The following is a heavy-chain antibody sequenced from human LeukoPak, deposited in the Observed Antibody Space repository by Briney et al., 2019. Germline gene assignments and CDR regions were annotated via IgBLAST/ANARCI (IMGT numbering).Heavy chain of an antibody. CDR2: FDPEDGET. Sequence: ASVXXSXXVSGYTLTELSMHWVRQXPGKGLXXMGGFDPEDGETIYAQKFQGRVTMTEDTSTDTAYMELSSLRSEDTAVYYCAGPVSPSDAFDIWGQGTMVTVSS. CDR3: AGPVSPSDAFDI. V-gene: IGHV1-24*01. CDR1: GYTLTELS. D-gene: IGHD2-2*01. J-gene: IGHJ3*02.